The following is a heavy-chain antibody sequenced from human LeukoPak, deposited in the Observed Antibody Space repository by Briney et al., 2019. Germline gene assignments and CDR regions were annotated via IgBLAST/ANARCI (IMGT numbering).Heavy chain of an antibody. V-gene: IGHV3-74*01. CDR2: VNSDGSST. J-gene: IGHJ3*02. CDR1: GFSLSSYW. D-gene: IGHD6-13*01. CDR3: AKAATGTRNAFDI. Sequence: GGSLRLSCAASGFSLSSYWVHWVRQAPGKGLVWVSRVNSDGSSTNYADSVKGRFTISRDNAKNTLYLQMNSLRAEDTAVYYCAKAATGTRNAFDIWGQGTMVTVSS.